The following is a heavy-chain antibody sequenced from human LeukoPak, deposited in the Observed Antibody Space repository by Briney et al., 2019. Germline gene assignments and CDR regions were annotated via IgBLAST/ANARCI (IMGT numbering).Heavy chain of an antibody. D-gene: IGHD3-22*01. V-gene: IGHV1-8*01. J-gene: IGHJ3*02. CDR2: MNPNSGNT. CDR1: GYTFTSYD. CDR3: ARVYDSSGYYSGDAFDI. Sequence: ASVKVSCKASGYTFTSYDINWVRQATGQGLEWMGWMNPNSGNTGYSQKFQGRVTMTRNTSISTAYMELSSLRSEDTAVYYCARVYDSSGYYSGDAFDIWGQGTMVTVSS.